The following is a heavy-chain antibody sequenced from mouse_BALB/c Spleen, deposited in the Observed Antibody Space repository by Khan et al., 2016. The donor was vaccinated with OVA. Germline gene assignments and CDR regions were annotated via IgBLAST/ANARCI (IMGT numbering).Heavy chain of an antibody. V-gene: IGHV5-17*02. CDR2: ISSGSSNI. CDR1: GFTFSGFG. D-gene: IGHD2-3*01. CDR3: ARTGYYYFDY. Sequence: EVELVESGGGLVQTGGSRKLSCAASGFTFSGFGMHWVRQAPEKGLEWVAYISSGSSNIYYEDTVKGRLTISRDKPKNTLYLQITSLRSEDTAMYYCARTGYYYFDYWGQGTTLTVSS. J-gene: IGHJ2*01.